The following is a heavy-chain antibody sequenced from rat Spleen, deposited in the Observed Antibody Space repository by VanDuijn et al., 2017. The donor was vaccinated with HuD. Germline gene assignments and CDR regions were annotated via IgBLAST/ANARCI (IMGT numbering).Heavy chain of an antibody. D-gene: IGHD3-8*01. CDR3: TVPWDA. V-gene: IGHV5-29*01. CDR2: VASVSYDT. Sequence: EVQLVESGGGLVQPGRSLKLSCAASGFTFSNYGMAWVRQAPKGGLEWVGTVASVSYDTYYPESVKGRFSISRDNAKSTLYLQMDSLRSEDTATYYCTVPWDAWGQGASVTVSS. CDR1: GFTFSNYG. J-gene: IGHJ4*01.